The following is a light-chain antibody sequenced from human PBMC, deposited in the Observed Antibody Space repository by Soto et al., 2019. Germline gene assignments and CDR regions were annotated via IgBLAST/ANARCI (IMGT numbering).Light chain of an antibody. CDR1: QSVSSY. V-gene: IGKV3-15*01. CDR3: QQYITWPIT. Sequence: EIVLTQSPATLSLSPGERATLSCRASQSVSSYLAWYQQKPGQAPRLLIYGASSRATGIPARVSGSGSGTEFALTISNLQAEDFAVYYCQQYITWPITFGQGTRLEIK. CDR2: GAS. J-gene: IGKJ5*01.